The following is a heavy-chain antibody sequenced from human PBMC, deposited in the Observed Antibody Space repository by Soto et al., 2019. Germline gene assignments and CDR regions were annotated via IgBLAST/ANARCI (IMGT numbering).Heavy chain of an antibody. V-gene: IGHV3-30*18. Sequence: GGSLRLSCPASGFPFSSYGIHWVPQAPGKGLKGGPVISYDGGNKYYADSVKGRFTISRDNSKNTLYLQMNSLRAEDTAVYYCAKPHRPLRAYWYFDLWGRGTLVTVSS. CDR2: ISYDGGNK. J-gene: IGHJ2*01. CDR3: AKPHRPLRAYWYFDL. CDR1: GFPFSSYG.